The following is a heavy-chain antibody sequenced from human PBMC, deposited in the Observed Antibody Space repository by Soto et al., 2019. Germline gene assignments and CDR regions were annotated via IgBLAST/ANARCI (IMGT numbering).Heavy chain of an antibody. Sequence: SETRSLTCTVSGGSVSSGSYYWSWIRQPPGKGLEWIGNIYYNGSTNYNPSLKSRVTISVDTSKNQFSLKLTSVTAADTAVYYCARGQITYYDNISGSLYYFDSWGQGTLVTVSS. CDR2: IYYNGST. CDR1: GGSVSSGSYY. V-gene: IGHV4-61*01. D-gene: IGHD3-22*01. J-gene: IGHJ4*02. CDR3: ARGQITYYDNISGSLYYFDS.